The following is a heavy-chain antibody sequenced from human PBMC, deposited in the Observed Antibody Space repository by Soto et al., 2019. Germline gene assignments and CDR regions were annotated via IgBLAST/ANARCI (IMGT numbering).Heavy chain of an antibody. Sequence: PGGSLRLSCAASGFTFSSYGLHWVRQAPGKGLDWVAVISHDGSYKHYADSVKGRFTISRDNSKNTLYLQMNTLSLEDTAVYYCSLSSLTFYYYGMDVWGQGTTVTVSS. V-gene: IGHV3-30*03. CDR1: GFTFSSYG. J-gene: IGHJ6*02. CDR2: ISHDGSYK. CDR3: SLSSLTFYYYGMDV. D-gene: IGHD6-13*01.